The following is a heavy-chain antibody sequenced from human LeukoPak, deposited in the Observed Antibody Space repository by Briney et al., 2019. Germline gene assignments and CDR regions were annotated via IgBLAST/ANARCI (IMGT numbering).Heavy chain of an antibody. J-gene: IGHJ3*02. CDR1: GGSINSSSSY. D-gene: IGHD1-26*01. CDR3: ARGLSRELRQAFDI. V-gene: IGHV4-39*07. Sequence: KTSETLSLTCTVSGGSINSSSSYWGWIRQPPGTGLEWIGSIYYTGSTYYNPSLRSRVTISVDTSKNQFSLKLNSVTAADTAVYYYARGLSRELRQAFDIWGQGTMVTVSS. CDR2: IYYTGST.